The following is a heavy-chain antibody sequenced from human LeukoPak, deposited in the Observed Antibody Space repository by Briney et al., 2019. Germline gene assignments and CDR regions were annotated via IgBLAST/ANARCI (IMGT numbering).Heavy chain of an antibody. CDR1: GLTFSDFA. V-gene: IGHV3-23*01. CDR2: ITGDGDAT. J-gene: IGHJ6*03. Sequence: GGSLRLSCAASGLTFSDFAMRWVRQVTGKGLEWVSAITGDGDATYYADSVRGRFTISRDNSKNTLYLQLNSLRVDDTAVYYCAKAAPGDTIYHNYYMDVWGKGTTVTVSS. D-gene: IGHD2-2*01. CDR3: AKAAPGDTIYHNYYMDV.